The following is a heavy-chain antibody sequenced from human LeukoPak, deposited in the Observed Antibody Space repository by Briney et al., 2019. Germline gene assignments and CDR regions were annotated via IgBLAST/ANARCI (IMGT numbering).Heavy chain of an antibody. CDR2: MNPNSGNT. CDR1: GYTFSSYD. D-gene: IGHD6-19*01. CDR3: ARDRVGVGGNGWEN. Sequence: ASVKLSCKASGYTFSSYDINWVRQATGQGLEWMGGMNPNSGNTGYVQKFQGRVIMTRDTSISTAYMELSSLTSEDTAVYFCARDRVGVGGNGWENWGQGTLVTVSS. V-gene: IGHV1-8*01. J-gene: IGHJ4*02.